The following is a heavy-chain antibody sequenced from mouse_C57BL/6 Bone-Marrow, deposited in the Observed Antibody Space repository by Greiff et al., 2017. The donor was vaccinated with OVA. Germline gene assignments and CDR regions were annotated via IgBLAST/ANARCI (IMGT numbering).Heavy chain of an antibody. CDR3: ARTLYCSGSSPFAY. CDR1: GYTFTSYW. D-gene: IGHD1-1*01. J-gene: IGHJ3*01. V-gene: IGHV1-69*01. CDR2: IDPSDSYT. Sequence: VQLQQPGAELVMPGASVKLSCKASGYTFTSYWMHWVQQRPGQGLEWIGEIDPSDSYTNYNQKFKGKSTLTVDKSFSTAYMQLSSLTSEDSAVSDCARTLYCSGSSPFAYWGQGTLVTVSA.